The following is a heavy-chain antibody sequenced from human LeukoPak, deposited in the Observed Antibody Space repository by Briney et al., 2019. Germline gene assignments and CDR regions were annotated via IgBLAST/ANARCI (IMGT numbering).Heavy chain of an antibody. CDR3: ARWGSGDYDYYYYGMDA. CDR2: INWNGGST. D-gene: IGHD4-17*01. V-gene: IGHV3-20*04. Sequence: PGGSLRLSCAASGFTFDDYGMSWVRQAPGKGLEWVSGINWNGGSTGYADSVKGRFTISRDNAKNSLYLQMNSLRAEDTALYYCARWGSGDYDYYYYGMDAWGQGTTVTVSS. J-gene: IGHJ6*02. CDR1: GFTFDDYG.